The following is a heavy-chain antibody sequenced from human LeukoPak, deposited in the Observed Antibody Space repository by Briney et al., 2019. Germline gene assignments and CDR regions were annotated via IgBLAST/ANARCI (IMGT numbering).Heavy chain of an antibody. CDR3: TTGRANRAPGSGYLQLDAFDI. D-gene: IGHD3-3*01. CDR2: IKSKTDGGTT. V-gene: IGHV3-15*01. CDR1: GFTFSNAW. Sequence: KAGGSLRLSCAASGFTFSNAWMSWVRQAPGKGLEWVGRIKSKTDGGTTDYAAPVKGRFTISRDDSKNTLYLQMDSLKTEDTAVYYCTTGRANRAPGSGYLQLDAFDIWGQGTMVTVSS. J-gene: IGHJ3*02.